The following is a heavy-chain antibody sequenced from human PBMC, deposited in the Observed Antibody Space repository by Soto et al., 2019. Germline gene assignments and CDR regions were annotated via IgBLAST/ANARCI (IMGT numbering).Heavy chain of an antibody. CDR1: GFTFSSYW. V-gene: IGHV3-74*01. CDR2: ISNDGSS. J-gene: IGHJ1*01. CDR3: ARLPNKSPQN. Sequence: EVQLVESGGGLVQHGGSLRLSCVASGFTFSSYWMHWVRQAPGKGLVWVSSISNDGSSIYADPVKGRFTISRDNAKNTLYLQMNSLRAKDTAVYYCARLPNKSPQNWGQGTLVIVSP.